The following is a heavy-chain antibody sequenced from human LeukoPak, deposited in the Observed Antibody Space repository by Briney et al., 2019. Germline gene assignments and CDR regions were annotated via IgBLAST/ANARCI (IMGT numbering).Heavy chain of an antibody. CDR3: ARDFSSSPDY. V-gene: IGHV3-30*03. CDR1: GFTFSSYG. Sequence: GRSLRLSCAASGFTFSSYGMHWVRQAPGKGLEWVAVISYDGSNKYYADSVKGRFTISRDNSKNTLYLQMNSLRAEDTAVYYCARDFSSSPDYWGQGTLVTVSS. CDR2: ISYDGSNK. D-gene: IGHD6-6*01. J-gene: IGHJ4*02.